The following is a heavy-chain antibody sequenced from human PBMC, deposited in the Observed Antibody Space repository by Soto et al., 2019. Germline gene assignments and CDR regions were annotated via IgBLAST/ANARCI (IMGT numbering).Heavy chain of an antibody. CDR2: INHSGST. CDR1: GGSFSGYY. J-gene: IGHJ4*02. V-gene: IGHV4-34*01. Sequence: SETLSLTCAVYGGSFSGYYWTWIRQPPGTGLEWIGEINHSGSTNYNPSRKSRVTISVDTSKNQFSLELTSVTAADTAVYYCATSPRGYSGPAGFDSWGQGTLVTVSS. CDR3: ATSPRGYSGPAGFDS. D-gene: IGHD2-15*01.